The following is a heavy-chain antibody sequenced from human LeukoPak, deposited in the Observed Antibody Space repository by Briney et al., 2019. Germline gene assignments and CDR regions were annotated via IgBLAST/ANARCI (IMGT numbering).Heavy chain of an antibody. D-gene: IGHD1-26*01. CDR1: GLTFSNYW. Sequence: GGSLRLSCAASGLTFSNYWMHWVRQAPGKGLVWVSRINSDGSSTSYADSVKGRFTISRDNAKNTLYLQMNSLRAEDTAVYYCARVSSGSYFGYYYYYMDVWGKGTTVTVSS. CDR2: INSDGSST. V-gene: IGHV3-74*01. CDR3: ARVSSGSYFGYYYYYMDV. J-gene: IGHJ6*03.